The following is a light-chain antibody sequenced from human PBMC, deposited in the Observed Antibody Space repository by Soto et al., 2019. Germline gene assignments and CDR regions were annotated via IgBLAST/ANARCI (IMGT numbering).Light chain of an antibody. Sequence: QSVLTQHASVSGSPGQSITISCTGTSSDVGRYNSVSWYQQYPGKAPKVLIYDVTYRPSGVSNRFSGSKSGNTASLTISGLQPDDEADYYCYSYTDSLTVVFGGGTKLTVL. CDR2: DVT. CDR1: SSDVGRYNS. J-gene: IGLJ2*01. CDR3: YSYTDSLTVV. V-gene: IGLV2-14*01.